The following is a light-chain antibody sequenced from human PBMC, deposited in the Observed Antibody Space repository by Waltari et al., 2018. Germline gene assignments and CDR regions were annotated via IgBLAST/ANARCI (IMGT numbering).Light chain of an antibody. Sequence: QSALTQPASVSGSPGQSITISCSGLGSAAGASESVSWHQHHPDKAPQVIIYDVTHRPSGVSDRFSASKSAITASLTISRLQPEDEADYYCSSQTLDGLVLFGGGTRLTVL. CDR1: GSAAGASES. CDR3: SSQTLDGLVL. V-gene: IGLV2-14*03. CDR2: DVT. J-gene: IGLJ2*01.